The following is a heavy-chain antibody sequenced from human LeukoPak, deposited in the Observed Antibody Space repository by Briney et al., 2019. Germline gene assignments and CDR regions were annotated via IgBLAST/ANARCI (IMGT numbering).Heavy chain of an antibody. J-gene: IGHJ4*02. V-gene: IGHV3-73*01. CDR3: SRWELGTTSPFDY. D-gene: IGHD1-26*01. CDR2: ITSKPNNYAT. CDR1: GFTFSGSA. Sequence: TGGSLRLSCAASGFTFSGSALHWVRQVSGKGLEWVGRITSKPNNYATAYAASVKGRFTISRDDSKNTAYLQMNSLKTEDTAVYYCSRWELGTTSPFDYWGQGTLVTVSS.